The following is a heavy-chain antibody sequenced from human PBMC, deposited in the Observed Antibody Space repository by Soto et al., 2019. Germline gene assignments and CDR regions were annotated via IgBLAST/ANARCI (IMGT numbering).Heavy chain of an antibody. D-gene: IGHD5-12*01. CDR2: FDAEDGET. J-gene: IGHJ6*02. V-gene: IGHV1-24*01. CDR1: GYTFTGYA. Sequence: ASVKGACKAAGYTFTGYAVHWGRQAPGQRLEWMGGFDAEDGETIYSQKFQGRATMTEDTSTDTAYMELSSLRSEDTAVYYCATVYGGYDTRGLYYYYYGMDVWGQGTTVTVSS. CDR3: ATVYGGYDTRGLYYYYYGMDV.